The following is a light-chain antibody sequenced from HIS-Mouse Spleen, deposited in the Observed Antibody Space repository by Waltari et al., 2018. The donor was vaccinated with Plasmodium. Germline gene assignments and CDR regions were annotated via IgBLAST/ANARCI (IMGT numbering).Light chain of an antibody. V-gene: IGLV2-8*01. Sequence: QSALTQPPSASGSPGQSVTISCTGTSSDVGGYNYVSWYQQHPGKAPKLMIYEVSKRPSGVPERVSGSKSGNTASLTVSGLQAEDEADYYCSSYAGSNNLVFGGGTKRTVL. CDR1: SSDVGGYNY. CDR2: EVS. CDR3: SSYAGSNNLV. J-gene: IGLJ2*01.